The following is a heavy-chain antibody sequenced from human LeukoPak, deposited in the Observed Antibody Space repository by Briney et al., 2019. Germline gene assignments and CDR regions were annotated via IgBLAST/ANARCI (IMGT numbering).Heavy chain of an antibody. V-gene: IGHV3-7*01. D-gene: IGHD6-13*01. J-gene: IGHJ4*02. CDR3: ARDRAAGRPHFDY. Sequence: GGSLRLSCAASGLTFSSYWMSWVRQAPGKGLERVANIKQDGSDKYYVDSEKGRFTISRDNAKNSLYLQVNSLRVEDTAVYYCARDRAAGRPHFDYWGQGTLVTVSS. CDR1: GLTFSSYW. CDR2: IKQDGSDK.